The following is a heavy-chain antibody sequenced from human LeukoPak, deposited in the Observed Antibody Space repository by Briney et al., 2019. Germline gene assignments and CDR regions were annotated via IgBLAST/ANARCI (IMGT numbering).Heavy chain of an antibody. CDR1: GFTFSSCA. Sequence: PGGSLRLSCAASGFTFSSCAMSWVRQAPGKGLEWVSAISGSGGSTYYADSVKGRFTISRDNSKNTLYLQMNSLRAEDTAVYYCAKSRLRLDAFDYWGQGTLVTVSS. CDR3: AKSRLRLDAFDY. V-gene: IGHV3-23*01. D-gene: IGHD5-12*01. CDR2: ISGSGGST. J-gene: IGHJ4*02.